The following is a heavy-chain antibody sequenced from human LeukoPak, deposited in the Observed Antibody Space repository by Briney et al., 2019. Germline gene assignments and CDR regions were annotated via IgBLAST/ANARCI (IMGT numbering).Heavy chain of an antibody. Sequence: PSETLSLTCTVSGGSMRIHYWSWIRQTPGKGLEWIGYIDYSGSNRYNPSLQSRVTISVDTPKKQFSLKLTSVTATDTAVYYCARLINNDNSGDADTFDMWGQGTVVTVFS. D-gene: IGHD3-22*01. CDR3: ARLINNDNSGDADTFDM. V-gene: IGHV4-59*11. CDR1: GGSMRIHY. J-gene: IGHJ3*02. CDR2: IDYSGSN.